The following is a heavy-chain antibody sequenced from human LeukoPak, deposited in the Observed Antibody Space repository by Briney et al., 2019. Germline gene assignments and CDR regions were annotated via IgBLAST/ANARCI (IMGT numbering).Heavy chain of an antibody. CDR2: IIPILGIA. V-gene: IGHV1-69*04. CDR1: GGTFSSYA. CDR3: ASPTLHPDYGDYWFHYYGMDV. D-gene: IGHD4-17*01. Sequence: ASVKVSCKASGGTFSSYAISWVRQAPGQGLEWMGRIIPILGIANYAQKFQGRVTIPADKSTSTAYMELSSLRSEDTAVYYCASPTLHPDYGDYWFHYYGMDVWGQGTTVTVSS. J-gene: IGHJ6*02.